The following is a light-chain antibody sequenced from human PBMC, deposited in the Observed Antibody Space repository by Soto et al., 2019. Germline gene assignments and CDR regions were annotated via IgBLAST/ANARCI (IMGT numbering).Light chain of an antibody. J-gene: IGLJ2*01. V-gene: IGLV2-18*02. CDR1: SSDVGTYNR. CDR2: EVS. Sequence: QSALTQPPSVSGSPGQSVTISCTGTSSDVGTYNRVSWYQQPPGTAPKLMIYEVSNRPSGVPDRFSGYKSANTASLTISGLQPEDEADYYCSSYTSTSTVIFGGGTKLTVL. CDR3: SSYTSTSTVI.